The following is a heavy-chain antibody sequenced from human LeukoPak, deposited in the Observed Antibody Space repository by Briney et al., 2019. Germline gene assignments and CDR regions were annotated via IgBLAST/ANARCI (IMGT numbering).Heavy chain of an antibody. CDR2: ISSSGSTI. CDR1: GFTFSDNY. CDR3: ARAGIYSSSWWGVLDY. V-gene: IGHV3-11*01. Sequence: GGSLRLSCAASGFTFSDNYMSWIRQAPGKGLEWVSYISSSGSTIYYADSVKGRFTISRDNAKNSLYLQMNSLRAEDTAVYYCARAGIYSSSWWGVLDYWGQGTLVTVSS. J-gene: IGHJ4*02. D-gene: IGHD6-13*01.